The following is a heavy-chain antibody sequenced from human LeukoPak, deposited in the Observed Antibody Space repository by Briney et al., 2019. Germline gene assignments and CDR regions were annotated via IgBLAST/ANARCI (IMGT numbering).Heavy chain of an antibody. J-gene: IGHJ4*02. D-gene: IGHD4-17*01. Sequence: PSETLSLTCTVSGGSISSGGSYWSWIRQHPGKGLEWIGYIYYSGSTYYNPSLKSRVTISVDTSKNQFSLKLSSVTAADTAVYYCARFTVTTYYFDYWGQGTLVTVSS. CDR2: IYYSGST. V-gene: IGHV4-31*03. CDR1: GGSISSGGSY. CDR3: ARFTVTTYYFDY.